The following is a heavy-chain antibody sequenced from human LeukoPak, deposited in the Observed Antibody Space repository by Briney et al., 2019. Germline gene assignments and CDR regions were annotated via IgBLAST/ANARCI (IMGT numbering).Heavy chain of an antibody. J-gene: IGHJ4*02. Sequence: PGGSLCLSCAASGFTFKHYAMSWVCQAPGKGLEWVSALSGSGDDTFYTDSFKGRFTISRDNSKNTLYLQMNSLRADDTAVYYCAKGVELKHRFHFDYWGRGTLVTVSS. D-gene: IGHD1-14*01. CDR3: AKGVELKHRFHFDY. V-gene: IGHV3-23*01. CDR1: GFTFKHYA. CDR2: LSGSGDDT.